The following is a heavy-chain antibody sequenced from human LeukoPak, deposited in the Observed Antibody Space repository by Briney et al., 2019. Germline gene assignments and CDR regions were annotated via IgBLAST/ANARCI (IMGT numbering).Heavy chain of an antibody. CDR2: IIPIFGTA. CDR3: ARGEAPWELDYYYYYMDV. CDR1: GGTFSSYA. V-gene: IGHV1-69*05. D-gene: IGHD1-26*01. Sequence: GASVKVSCKASGGTFSSYAISWVRQAPGQGLEWMGGIIPIFGTANYAQKFQGRVTITTDESTSTAYMELSSLRSEDTAVYYCARGEAPWELDYYYYYMDVWGKGTTVTVSS. J-gene: IGHJ6*03.